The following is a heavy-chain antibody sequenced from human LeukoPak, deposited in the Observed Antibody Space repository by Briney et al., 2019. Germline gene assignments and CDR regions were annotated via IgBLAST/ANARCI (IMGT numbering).Heavy chain of an antibody. D-gene: IGHD1-26*01. J-gene: IGHJ4*02. Sequence: SETLSLTCTVSGGPVSRGGYYWNWIRQHPGKGLEWIGFTSYSEGTYYNPSLMSRITISVDISQNQFSLKMRDVTAADTAVYFCATADWESFYFDSWGQGVLVAVSS. CDR2: TSYSEGT. CDR3: ATADWESFYFDS. CDR1: GGPVSRGGYY. V-gene: IGHV4-31*03.